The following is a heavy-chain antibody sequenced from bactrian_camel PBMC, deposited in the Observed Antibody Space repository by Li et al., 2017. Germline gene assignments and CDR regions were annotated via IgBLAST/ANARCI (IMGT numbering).Heavy chain of an antibody. CDR2: VDNVGRA. CDR1: GYANC. Sequence: HVQLVESGGGLVQAGGSLRPSCAASGYANCMGWFRQAQGKEREAVAVVDNVGRATYADSVKGRFTISKDNAKNRLSLQMNSLIPEDTAMYYCVARPYIGGSRCDDRTDFGYWGQGTQVTVS. J-gene: IGHJ6*01. CDR3: VARPYIGGSRCDDRTDFGY. D-gene: IGHD6*01. V-gene: IGHV3S55*01.